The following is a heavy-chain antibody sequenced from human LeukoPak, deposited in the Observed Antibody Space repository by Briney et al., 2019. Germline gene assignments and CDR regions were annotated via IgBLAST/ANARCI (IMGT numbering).Heavy chain of an antibody. CDR1: GFTFSRYW. V-gene: IGHV3-7*05. CDR2: IKQDGSEK. J-gene: IGHJ4*02. Sequence: PGGSLRLSCAASGFTFSRYWMSWVRQAPGKGLEWVANIKQDGSEKYYVDSVKGRFTISRDNAKNSLYLQMNSLRAEDTAVYYCARKRCGGDCPFDYWGQGTLVTVSS. D-gene: IGHD2-21*02. CDR3: ARKRCGGDCPFDY.